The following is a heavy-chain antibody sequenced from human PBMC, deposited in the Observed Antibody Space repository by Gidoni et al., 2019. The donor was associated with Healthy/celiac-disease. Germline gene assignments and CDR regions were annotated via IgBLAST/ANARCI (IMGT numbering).Heavy chain of an antibody. Sequence: EVQLVESGVGLVKPVGSLRLSCAASGFTFSNAWMSWVRKAPGKGLEWVGRIKSKTDGGTTEYAAPVKGRFTISRDDSKNTLYLQMNSLKTEDTAVYYCTTDRSGWYWYFDLWGRGTLVTVSS. CDR1: GFTFSNAW. CDR2: IKSKTDGGTT. D-gene: IGHD6-19*01. J-gene: IGHJ2*01. V-gene: IGHV3-15*01. CDR3: TTDRSGWYWYFDL.